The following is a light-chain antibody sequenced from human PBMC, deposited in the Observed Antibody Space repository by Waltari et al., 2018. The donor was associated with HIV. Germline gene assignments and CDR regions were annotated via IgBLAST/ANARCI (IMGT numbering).Light chain of an antibody. CDR1: SSHIDTNT. CDR2: SSN. Sequence: QSVLTQAPSASGTPGQRVTISCSGSSSHIDTNTVNSYQQLPGTAPKLLIYSSNQRPSGVPARFAGSKSGTSASLAISGLQSEDEADYYCAAWDDNLNGPVFGGGTKLTVL. CDR3: AAWDDNLNGPV. V-gene: IGLV1-44*01. J-gene: IGLJ2*01.